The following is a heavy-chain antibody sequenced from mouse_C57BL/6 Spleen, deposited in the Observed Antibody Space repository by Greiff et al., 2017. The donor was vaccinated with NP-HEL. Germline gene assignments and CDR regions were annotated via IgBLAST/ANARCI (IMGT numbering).Heavy chain of an antibody. CDR2: IYPSDSET. V-gene: IGHV1-61*01. CDR1: GYTFTSYW. J-gene: IGHJ2*01. Sequence: QVQLQQSGAELVRPGSSVKLSCKASGYTFTSYWMDWVKQRPGQGLEWIGNIYPSDSETHYNQKFKDKATLTVDKSSSTAYMQLSSLTSEDSAVYYCARGGGSSHFDYWGQGTTLTVSS. D-gene: IGHD1-1*01. CDR3: ARGGGSSHFDY.